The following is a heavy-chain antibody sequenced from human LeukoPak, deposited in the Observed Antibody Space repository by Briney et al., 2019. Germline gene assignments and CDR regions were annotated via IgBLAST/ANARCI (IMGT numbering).Heavy chain of an antibody. CDR2: IYHSGST. J-gene: IGHJ4*02. CDR1: GGSISSGGYY. V-gene: IGHV4-61*08. CDR3: ARDSRSLGVTTVTRGFDY. Sequence: SETLSLTCTVSGGSISSGGYYWSWIRQPPGKGLEWIGYIYHSGSTYYNPSLKSRVTISVDTSKNQFSLNLSSVTAADTAVYYCARDSRSLGVTTVTRGFDYWGQGTLVTVSS. D-gene: IGHD4-17*01.